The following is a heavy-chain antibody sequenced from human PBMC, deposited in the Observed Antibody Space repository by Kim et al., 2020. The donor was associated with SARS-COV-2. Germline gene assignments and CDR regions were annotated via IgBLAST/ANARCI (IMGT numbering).Heavy chain of an antibody. CDR1: GGSISSYY. CDR2: IYYSGST. V-gene: IGHV4-59*01. CDR3: ARVITMVRGVIIPDGFDI. J-gene: IGHJ3*02. Sequence: SETLSLTCTVSGGSISSYYWSWIRQPPGKGLEWIGYIYYSGSTNYNPSLKSRVTISVDTSKNHLSLKLSSVTAADTAVYYCARVITMVRGVIIPDGFDIWGQGTMVTVSS. D-gene: IGHD3-10*01.